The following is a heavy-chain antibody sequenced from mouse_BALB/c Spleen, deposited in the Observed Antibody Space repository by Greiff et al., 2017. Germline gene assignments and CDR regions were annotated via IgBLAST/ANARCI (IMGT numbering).Heavy chain of an antibody. CDR2: ISSGGSYT. J-gene: IGHJ2*01. CDR1: GFTFSSYA. V-gene: IGHV5-9-4*01. CDR3: ARRDDDDYFDY. D-gene: IGHD2-14*01. Sequence: EVQLVESGGGLVKPGGSLKLSCAASGFTFSSYAMSWVRQSPEKRLEWVAEISSGGSYTYYPDTVTGRFTISRDNAKNTLYLEMSSLRSEDTAMYYCARRDDDDYFDYWGQGTTLTVSS.